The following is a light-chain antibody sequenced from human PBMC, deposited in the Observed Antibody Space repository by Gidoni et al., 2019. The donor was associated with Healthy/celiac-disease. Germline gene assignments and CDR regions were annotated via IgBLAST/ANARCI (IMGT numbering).Light chain of an antibody. J-gene: IGKJ1*01. V-gene: IGKV3-20*01. Sequence: ESVLTQSPGTLSVSPGERATLPCRASQAVSTSYLAWYVQKPGQAPRLLIYGASNRATGTPDRFSGSGSGTDFTLTISRLEPEDFATYYCQQYGSSSGAFXXXTKVEIK. CDR2: GAS. CDR3: QQYGSSSGA. CDR1: QAVSTSY.